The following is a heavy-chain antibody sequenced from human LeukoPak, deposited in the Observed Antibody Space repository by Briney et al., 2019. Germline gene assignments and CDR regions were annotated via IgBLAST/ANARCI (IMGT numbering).Heavy chain of an antibody. V-gene: IGHV3-23*01. CDR1: GFTFSSYA. CDR3: AKDQPHDITMVRGVIPYYYYGMDV. CDR2: ISGSGGST. J-gene: IGHJ6*02. Sequence: GGSLRLSCAASGFTFSSYAMSWVRQAPGKGLEWVSAISGSGGSTYYADSVKGRFTISRDNFKNTLYLQMNSLRAEDTAVYYCAKDQPHDITMVRGVIPYYYYGMDVWGQGTTVTVSS. D-gene: IGHD3-10*01.